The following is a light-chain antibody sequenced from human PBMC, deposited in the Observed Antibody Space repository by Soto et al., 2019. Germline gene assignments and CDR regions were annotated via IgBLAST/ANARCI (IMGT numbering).Light chain of an antibody. V-gene: IGLV2-14*01. J-gene: IGLJ1*01. CDR3: NSYTRKSTGV. CDR1: SSDVGGYNY. CDR2: EVS. Sequence: QSALTQPASVSGSPGQLITISCTGTSSDVGGYNYVSWYQQHPGKAPKLIIYEVSNRPSGVSNRFSGSKSGNTASLTISGLQAEDEADYYCNSYTRKSTGVFGTGTKVTVL.